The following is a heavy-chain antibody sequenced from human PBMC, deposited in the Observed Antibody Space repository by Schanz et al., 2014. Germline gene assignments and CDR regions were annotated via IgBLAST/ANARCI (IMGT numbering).Heavy chain of an antibody. D-gene: IGHD2-21*01. J-gene: IGHJ3*02. V-gene: IGHV3-23*04. CDR2: ISSGGGST. CDR1: GFSVGNKY. Sequence: EVQLVESGGGLVQPGGSLTLSCAASGFSVGNKYMNWVRQAPGKGLEWVSSISSGGGSTYYADSVKGRFTISRDNSKNTLYLQMNSLRAEDTAVYYCARDGYSVVVISPTESFDIWGQGTMVTVSP. CDR3: ARDGYSVVVISPTESFDI.